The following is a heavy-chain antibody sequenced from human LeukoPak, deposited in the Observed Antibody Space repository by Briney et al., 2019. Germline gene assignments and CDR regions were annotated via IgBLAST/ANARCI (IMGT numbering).Heavy chain of an antibody. CDR3: AKDPYGDFESYFDY. V-gene: IGHV3-9*01. CDR2: ITWNSGSV. J-gene: IGHJ4*02. CDR1: GFTFDDYA. D-gene: IGHD4-17*01. Sequence: PGRSLRLSCAASGFTFDDYAMHWVRQAPGKGLEWVSGITWNSGSVGYADSVKGRFTISRDNAENSLHLQMNSLKAEDTALYYCAKDPYGDFESYFDYWGQGTLVTVSS.